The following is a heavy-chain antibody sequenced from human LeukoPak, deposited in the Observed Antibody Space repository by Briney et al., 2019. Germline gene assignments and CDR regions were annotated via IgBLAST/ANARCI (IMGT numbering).Heavy chain of an antibody. V-gene: IGHV1-69*05. CDR1: GGIFNGYS. CDR3: ARGIMTTAQYYYYYMDV. D-gene: IGHD4-11*01. Sequence: SVKVSRKASGGIFNGYSITWVRQAPGQGLEWVGGVIPMFGATNHAQKFQGRVTITTDESSSTAYMELSSLRSEDTAVYYCARGIMTTAQYYYYYMDVWGKGTTVTVSS. CDR2: VIPMFGAT. J-gene: IGHJ6*03.